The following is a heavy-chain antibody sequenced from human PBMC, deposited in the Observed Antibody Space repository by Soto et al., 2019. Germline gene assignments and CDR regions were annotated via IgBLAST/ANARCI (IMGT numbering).Heavy chain of an antibody. CDR1: GGSSSSGGYY. CDR2: ISYGGTT. D-gene: IGHD1-1*01. J-gene: IGHJ3*01. CDR3: ARRDHGSYTINGFDV. V-gene: IGHV4-39*01. Sequence: PSETLSLTCTVSGGSSSSGGYYWSWIRQHPGKGLEWIGTISYGGTTFYTPSLKTRITISVDSSKNQFSLSLVSVTAADTAIYYCARRDHGSYTINGFDVWGQGTMVTVSS.